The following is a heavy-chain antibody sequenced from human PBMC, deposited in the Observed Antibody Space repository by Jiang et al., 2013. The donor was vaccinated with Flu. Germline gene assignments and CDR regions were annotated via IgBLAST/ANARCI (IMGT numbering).Heavy chain of an antibody. D-gene: IGHD1-26*01. CDR3: ARGQPVGARKVYYYYGMDV. J-gene: IGHJ6*02. CDR2: INTNTGNP. Sequence: GSELKKPGASVKVSCKASGYTFTSYAMNWVRQAPGQGLEWMGWINTNTGNPTYAQGFTGRFVFSLDTSVSTAYLQICSLKAEDTAVYYCARGQPVGARKVYYYYGMDVWGQGTTVTVSS. V-gene: IGHV7-4-1*01. CDR1: GYTFTSYA.